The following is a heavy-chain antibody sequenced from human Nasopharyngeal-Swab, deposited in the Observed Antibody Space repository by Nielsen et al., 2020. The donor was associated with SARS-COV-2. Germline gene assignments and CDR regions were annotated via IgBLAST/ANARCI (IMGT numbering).Heavy chain of an antibody. CDR1: ASTFSGYW. CDR3: ARVPGGYDSSGYYFDQ. D-gene: IGHD3-22*01. V-gene: IGHV3-7*01. J-gene: IGHJ1*01. CDR2: IKQDGSEN. Sequence: GSSLKISYAASASTFSGYWMNWVRQAPGKGLEWVDSIKQDGSENYYGDSVKGRFNISRENAKNSLYLQMNSLRVEDTAVYYCARVPGGYDSSGYYFDQWGQGTLVTVSS.